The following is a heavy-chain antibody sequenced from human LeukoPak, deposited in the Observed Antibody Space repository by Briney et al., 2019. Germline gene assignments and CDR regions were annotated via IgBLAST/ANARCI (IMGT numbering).Heavy chain of an antibody. CDR1: GGSISNYY. J-gene: IGHJ5*02. CDR2: SFYSGNP. Sequence: SETLSLTCTVSGGSISNYYWYWMRQPPGKGLEWIAYSFYSGNPNYNPSLKSRVTISVDTSKNQFSLKLTSATAADTAVYYCAKGGPEASAGLSWFDPWGQGTLVTVSS. CDR3: AKGGPEASAGLSWFDP. V-gene: IGHV4-59*12. D-gene: IGHD1-14*01.